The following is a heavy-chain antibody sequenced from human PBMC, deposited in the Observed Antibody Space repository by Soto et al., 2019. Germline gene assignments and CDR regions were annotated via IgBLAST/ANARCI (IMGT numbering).Heavy chain of an antibody. CDR1: GGSFSGYY. J-gene: IGHJ4*02. CDR3: ARDQLELPYYFDY. D-gene: IGHD1-7*01. CDR2: INHSGST. Sequence: QVQLQQWGAGLLKPSETLSLTCAVYGGSFSGYYWSWIRQPPGKGPEWIGEINHSGSTNYNPSLKSRVTISVDTSKNQFSLKLSSVTAADTAVYYCARDQLELPYYFDYWGQGTLVTVSS. V-gene: IGHV4-34*01.